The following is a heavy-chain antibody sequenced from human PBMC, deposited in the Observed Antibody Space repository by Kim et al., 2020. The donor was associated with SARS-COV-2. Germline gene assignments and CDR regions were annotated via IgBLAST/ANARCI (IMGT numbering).Heavy chain of an antibody. CDR2: IYYSGST. D-gene: IGHD3-10*01. V-gene: IGHV4-39*01. CDR1: GGSISSSSYY. CDR3: ARRAGSGSYYNDNWFDP. Sequence: SETLSLTCTVSGGSISSSSYYWGWIRQPPGKGLEWIGSIYYSGSTYYNPSLKSRVTISVDTSKNQFSLKLSSVTAADTAVYYCARRAGSGSYYNDNWFDP. J-gene: IGHJ5*02.